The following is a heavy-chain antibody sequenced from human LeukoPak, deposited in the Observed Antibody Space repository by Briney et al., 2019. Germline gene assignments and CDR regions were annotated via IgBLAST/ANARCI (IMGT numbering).Heavy chain of an antibody. D-gene: IGHD3-3*01. CDR3: ARETPLFWSGSTGEAFDI. Sequence: SETLSLTCTVSGGSISSYYWSWIRQPPGKGLEWIGYIYYSGSTNYNPSLKSRVTISVDTSKNQFSLKLSSVTAADTAVYYCARETPLFWSGSTGEAFDIWGQGTMVTVSS. J-gene: IGHJ3*02. V-gene: IGHV4-59*01. CDR1: GGSISSYY. CDR2: IYYSGST.